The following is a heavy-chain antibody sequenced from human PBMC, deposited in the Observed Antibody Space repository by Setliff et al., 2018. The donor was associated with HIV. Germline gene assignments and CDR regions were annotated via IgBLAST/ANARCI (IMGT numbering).Heavy chain of an antibody. Sequence: PGESLKISCAASGFTFSSYSMNWVRQAPGKGLEWVSSISSSSSYIYYADSVKGRFTISRDNAKNSLYLQMNSLRVEDMALYYCAKGASGYHHLYYFDYWGQGTLVTVSS. CDR3: AKGASGYHHLYYFDY. D-gene: IGHD3-22*01. CDR2: ISSSSSYI. V-gene: IGHV3-21*04. J-gene: IGHJ4*02. CDR1: GFTFSSYS.